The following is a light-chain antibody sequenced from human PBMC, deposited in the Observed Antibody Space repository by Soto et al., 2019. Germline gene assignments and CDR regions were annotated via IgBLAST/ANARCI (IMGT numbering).Light chain of an antibody. CDR2: EVT. CDR3: SSYTGNSIGPVV. CDR1: STDVGAYNY. V-gene: IGLV2-8*01. Sequence: QSALTQPPSASGSPGQSVTISCTGTSTDVGAYNYVSWFQQHPGKVPKLMIYEVTKRPSGVPDRFSGSKSGNTASLTVSGLQAEDEAVYYCSSYTGNSIGPVVFGGRTKLTVL. J-gene: IGLJ2*01.